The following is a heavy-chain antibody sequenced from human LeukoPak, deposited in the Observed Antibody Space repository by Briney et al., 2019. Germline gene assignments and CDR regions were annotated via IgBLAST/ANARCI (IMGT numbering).Heavy chain of an antibody. V-gene: IGHV5-51*01. CDR3: ARSVSTRLYGMDV. J-gene: IGHJ6*02. CDR1: GYTFSNYW. CDR2: IYPGDSDT. D-gene: IGHD5/OR15-5a*01. Sequence: GESLKISCKGSGYTFSNYWIGWVRQMPGKGLEWMGIIYPGDSDTRYSPSFQGQVTISADKSISTAYLQWSSLEASDTAMYYCARSVSTRLYGMDVWGQGTTVTVSS.